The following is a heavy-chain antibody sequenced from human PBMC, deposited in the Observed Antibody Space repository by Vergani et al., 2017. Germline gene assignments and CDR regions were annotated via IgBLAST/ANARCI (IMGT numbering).Heavy chain of an antibody. D-gene: IGHD2-2*02. Sequence: QVQLVESGGGVVQPGTSLRLSCVVSGFALNRHAMYWVRQAPGKGLEWVVGISFDGTNEYYPDLVKGRFTISREIAKNTLYLQVRSLRLEDTGVYHCVRDRGLCAGGRCYTEAWDYWGQGTPVTVSS. CDR2: ISFDGTNE. V-gene: IGHV3-30-3*01. J-gene: IGHJ4*02. CDR3: VRDRGLCAGGRCYTEAWDY. CDR1: GFALNRHA.